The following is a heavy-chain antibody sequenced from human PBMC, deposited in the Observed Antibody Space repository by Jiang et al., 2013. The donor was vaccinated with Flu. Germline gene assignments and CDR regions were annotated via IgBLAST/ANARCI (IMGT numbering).Heavy chain of an antibody. J-gene: IGHJ2*01. V-gene: IGHV3-33*01. CDR1: GFTFSSYG. D-gene: IGHD1-26*01. Sequence: QLVESGGGVVQPGRSLRLSCAASGFTFSSYGMHWVRQAPGKGLEWVAVIWYDGSNKYYADSVKGRFTISRDNSKNTLYLQMNSLRAEDTAVYYCARDVGYGIVRYFDLWGRGTLVTVSS. CDR2: IWYDGSNK. CDR3: ARDVGYGIVRYFDL.